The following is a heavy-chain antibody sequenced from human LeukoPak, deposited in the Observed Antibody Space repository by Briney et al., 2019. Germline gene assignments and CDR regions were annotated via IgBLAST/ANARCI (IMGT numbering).Heavy chain of an antibody. Sequence: GGSLRLSCAASGFTFSSYWMSWVRQAPGKGLEWVANIKQDGSEKYYVDSVKGRFTISTDNAKNSLYLQMNSLRAEDTAVYYCASSSSWARFDPWGQGTLVTVSS. V-gene: IGHV3-7*03. CDR2: IKQDGSEK. D-gene: IGHD6-13*01. J-gene: IGHJ5*02. CDR1: GFTFSSYW. CDR3: ASSSSWARFDP.